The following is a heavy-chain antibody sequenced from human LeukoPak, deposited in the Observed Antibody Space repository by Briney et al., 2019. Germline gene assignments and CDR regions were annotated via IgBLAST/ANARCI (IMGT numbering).Heavy chain of an antibody. J-gene: IGHJ6*03. D-gene: IGHD6-6*01. CDR1: GFTFSSYA. CDR2: IGARGIST. Sequence: GGSLRLSCAASGFTFSSYAMSWVRQAPGKGLDWVSVIGARGISTSYGDPVKGRFIISRDNSKNMLYLQMNSLRAEDTAVYYCARDWEQLVPGAYYYYYYMDVWGKGTTVTVSS. CDR3: ARDWEQLVPGAYYYYYYMDV. V-gene: IGHV3-23*01.